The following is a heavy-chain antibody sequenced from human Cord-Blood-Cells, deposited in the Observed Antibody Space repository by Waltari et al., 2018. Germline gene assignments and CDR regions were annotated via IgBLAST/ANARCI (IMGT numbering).Heavy chain of an antibody. CDR1: GGSFSGYY. J-gene: IGHJ3*02. Sequence: QVQLQQWGAGLLKPSETLSLTCAVYGGSFSGYYWSWIRQPPGKGLEWIGEINHIGSTNYNPSLKSRVTISVDTSKNQFSLKLSSVTAADTAVYYCARPGYSSGWYDAFDIWGQGTMVTVSS. V-gene: IGHV4-34*01. D-gene: IGHD6-19*01. CDR3: ARPGYSSGWYDAFDI. CDR2: INHIGST.